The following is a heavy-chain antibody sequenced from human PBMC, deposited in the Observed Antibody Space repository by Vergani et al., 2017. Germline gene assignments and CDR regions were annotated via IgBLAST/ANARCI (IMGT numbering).Heavy chain of an antibody. CDR2: IYTSGST. D-gene: IGHD3-10*01. J-gene: IGHJ4*02. V-gene: IGHV4-61*02. Sequence: QVQLQESGPGLVKPSQTLSLTCTVSGGSISSGSYYWSWIRQPAGKGLEWIGRIYTSGSTNYNPSLKSRVTISVDTSKNQVSLKLSSVTAADTAVYYCARVPYGSGDYYFDYWGQGTLVTVSS. CDR1: GGSISSGSYY. CDR3: ARVPYGSGDYYFDY.